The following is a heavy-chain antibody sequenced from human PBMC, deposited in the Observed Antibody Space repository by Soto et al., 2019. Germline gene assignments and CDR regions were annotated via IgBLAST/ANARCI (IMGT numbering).Heavy chain of an antibody. CDR1: GGTFSSYA. CDR2: IIPIFGTA. CDR3: ASPLATVYYYCGIDV. V-gene: IGHV1-69*12. J-gene: IGHJ6*02. Sequence: QVQLVQYGAEVKKPGSSVKVSCKASGGTFSSYAITWVRQAPGQGLEWMGGIIPIFGTADYAQKFQGRVTITADEATSSADMELGSVRSDDTAVYYCASPLATVYYYCGIDVWGQVTTVTVSS. D-gene: IGHD4-17*01.